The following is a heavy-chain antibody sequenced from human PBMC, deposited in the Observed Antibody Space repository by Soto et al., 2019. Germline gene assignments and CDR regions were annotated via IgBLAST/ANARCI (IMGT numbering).Heavy chain of an antibody. CDR2: VSAGGDMT. Sequence: LRLSCAASGVTFSSYAMSWVRQAPGKGLEWVSSVSAGGDMTYYSDSVKGRFTISRDNSNNALFLQMNSLRAEDTALYYCARGDRGGSGSPASYYYSGLDVWGQGNTVTVSS. V-gene: IGHV3-23*01. D-gene: IGHD3-10*01. J-gene: IGHJ6*02. CDR3: ARGDRGGSGSPASYYYSGLDV. CDR1: GVTFSSYA.